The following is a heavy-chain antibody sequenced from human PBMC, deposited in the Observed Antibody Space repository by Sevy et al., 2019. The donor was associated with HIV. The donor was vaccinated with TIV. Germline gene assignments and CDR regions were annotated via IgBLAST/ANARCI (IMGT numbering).Heavy chain of an antibody. CDR1: AYTFTGYY. Sequence: ASVKVSCKASAYTFTGYYMHWMRQAPGQGLEWMGWINPDSGGPTYAPKFQGRVTLTRDTSISTAYMDLSRLKSDDTAVYYCVRDDRDGYFEYWGQGTLVTVSS. CDR2: INPDSGGP. CDR3: VRDDRDGYFEY. J-gene: IGHJ4*02. V-gene: IGHV1-2*02.